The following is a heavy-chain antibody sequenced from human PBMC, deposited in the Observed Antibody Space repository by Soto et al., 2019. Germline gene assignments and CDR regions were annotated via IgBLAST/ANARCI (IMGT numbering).Heavy chain of an antibody. D-gene: IGHD5-12*01. V-gene: IGHV3-30*18. CDR3: AKGRRDGYNDSFAI. CDR2: ISYDGSNK. Sequence: QVQLVESGGGVVQPGRSLRLSCAASGFTFSSYGMHWVRQAPGKGLEWVAVISYDGSNKYYADSVKGRFTISRDNSKNTLYLQMNSLRAEDTAVYYCAKGRRDGYNDSFAIWVQGTMVTVSS. CDR1: GFTFSSYG. J-gene: IGHJ3*02.